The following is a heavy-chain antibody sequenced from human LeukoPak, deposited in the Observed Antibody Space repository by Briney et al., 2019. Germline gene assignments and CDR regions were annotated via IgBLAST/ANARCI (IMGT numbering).Heavy chain of an antibody. D-gene: IGHD6-13*01. CDR1: GFTFRSYT. CDR2: ISGSGGNT. CDR3: ASQQLVWHGSDY. J-gene: IGHJ4*02. Sequence: GGSLRLSCAASGFTFRSYTMSWVRQAPGKGLEWVSVISGSGGNTYYADPVKGRFTISRDNSKNTLYMQMNSLRAEDTAVYYCASQQLVWHGSDYWGRGTLVTVSS. V-gene: IGHV3-23*01.